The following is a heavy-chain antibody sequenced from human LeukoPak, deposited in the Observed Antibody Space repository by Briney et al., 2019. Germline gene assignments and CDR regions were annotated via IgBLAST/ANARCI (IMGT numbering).Heavy chain of an antibody. V-gene: IGHV4-39*01. CDR2: IYYSGST. CDR1: GGPISNSNYY. Sequence: SETLSLTCTVSGGPISNSNYYWGWIRQPPGKGLEWIGSIYYSGSTYYNPSLKSRVTISVDTSKNQFSLKLSSVTAADTAVYYCARHHDSSGYYSPRWIDYWGQGTLVTVSS. D-gene: IGHD3-22*01. CDR3: ARHHDSSGYYSPRWIDY. J-gene: IGHJ4*02.